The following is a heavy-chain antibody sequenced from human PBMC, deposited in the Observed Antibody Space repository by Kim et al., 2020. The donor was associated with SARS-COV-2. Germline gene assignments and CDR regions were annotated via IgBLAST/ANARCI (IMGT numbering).Heavy chain of an antibody. Sequence: SYAQKFQGRVTMTRDTSTSTVYMELSSLRSEDTAVYYCARGADYYYGMDVWGQGTTVTVSS. CDR3: ARGADYYYGMDV. V-gene: IGHV1-46*01. J-gene: IGHJ6*02.